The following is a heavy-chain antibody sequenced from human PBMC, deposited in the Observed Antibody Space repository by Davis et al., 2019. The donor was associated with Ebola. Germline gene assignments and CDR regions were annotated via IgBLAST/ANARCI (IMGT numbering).Heavy chain of an antibody. J-gene: IGHJ4*02. V-gene: IGHV4-31*03. Sequence: PSETLSLTCTVSGGSISSGGYYWSWIRQHPGKGLEWIGYIYYSGSTYYNPSLKSRVTISVDTSKNQFSLKLSSVTAADTAVYYCARGDFGVVQDWGQGTLVTVSS. CDR2: IYYSGST. CDR3: ARGDFGVVQD. CDR1: GGSISSGGYY. D-gene: IGHD3-3*01.